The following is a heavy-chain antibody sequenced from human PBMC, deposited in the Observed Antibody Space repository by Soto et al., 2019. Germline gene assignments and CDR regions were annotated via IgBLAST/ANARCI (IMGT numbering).Heavy chain of an antibody. D-gene: IGHD3-10*01. CDR3: ARAPMVRGVIYGMDV. CDR1: GGSISSYY. V-gene: IGHV4-59*01. Sequence: TSETLSLTCTVSGGSISSYYWSWIRQPPGKGLEWIGYIYYSGSTNYNPSLKSRVTISVDTSKNQFSLKLSSVTAADTAVYYCARAPMVRGVIYGMDVWGQGTTVTVSS. J-gene: IGHJ6*02. CDR2: IYYSGST.